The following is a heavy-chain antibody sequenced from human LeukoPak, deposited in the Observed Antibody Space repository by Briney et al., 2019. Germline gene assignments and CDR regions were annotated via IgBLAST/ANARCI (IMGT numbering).Heavy chain of an antibody. CDR3: ATYWPGPYGDYEGYYYMDV. Sequence: GSSVKVSCKASGGTFSSYAISWVRQAPGQRLEWLGRIIPIFGTANYAQKFQGRVTITTDESTSTAYMELSSLRSEDTAVYYCATYWPGPYGDYEGYYYMDVWGKGTTVTVSS. CDR2: IIPIFGTA. D-gene: IGHD4-17*01. V-gene: IGHV1-69*05. CDR1: GGTFSSYA. J-gene: IGHJ6*03.